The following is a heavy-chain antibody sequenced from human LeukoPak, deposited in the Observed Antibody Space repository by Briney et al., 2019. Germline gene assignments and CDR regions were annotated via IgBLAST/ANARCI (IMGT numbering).Heavy chain of an antibody. CDR1: GGTFSSYA. CDR3: ARDKPAAVAGSGVIDY. J-gene: IGHJ4*02. CDR2: IIPILGIA. D-gene: IGHD6-19*01. V-gene: IGHV1-69*04. Sequence: SVKVSCKASGGTFSSYAISWVRQAPGQGLEWMGRIIPILGIANYAQKFQGRVTITADKSTSTAYMELSSLRSEDTAAYYCARDKPAAVAGSGVIDYWGQGTLVTVSS.